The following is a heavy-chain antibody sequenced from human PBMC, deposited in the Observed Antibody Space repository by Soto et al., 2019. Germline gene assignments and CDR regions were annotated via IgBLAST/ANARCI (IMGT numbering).Heavy chain of an antibody. J-gene: IGHJ4*02. CDR1: RYTFPNND. D-gene: IGHD2-21*01. Sequence: ASVKVSCKAPRYTFPNNDINWVRQATRQGLEWMGWINPYIDNTRYSQKLQGTVTMTQDNSLTTAYKELSSLRSEDTAVYYCVRAPLDYYSEDYFDNWGQGTMVTVSS. V-gene: IGHV1-8*01. CDR3: VRAPLDYYSEDYFDN. CDR2: INPYIDNT.